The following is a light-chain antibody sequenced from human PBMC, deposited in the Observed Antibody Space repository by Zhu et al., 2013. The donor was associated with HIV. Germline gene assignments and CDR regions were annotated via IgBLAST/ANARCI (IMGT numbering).Light chain of an antibody. J-gene: IGKJ2*03. V-gene: IGKV3-20*01. CDR2: GAS. CDR1: QSVGSTF. CDR3: QQYGNSPPYS. Sequence: DIVLTQSPGTLSLSPGESATLSCRTSQSVGSTFLAWYQQKPGQAPRLLIYGASTRATGIPDRFSGSGSGTDFTLTISRVEPEDFAVYYCQQYGNSPPYSFGQGTKLEIK.